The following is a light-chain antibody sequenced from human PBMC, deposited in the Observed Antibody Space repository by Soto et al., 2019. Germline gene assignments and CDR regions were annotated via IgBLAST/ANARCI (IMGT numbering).Light chain of an antibody. CDR2: GAS. CDR1: QSVSSSY. J-gene: IGKJ3*01. Sequence: EIVLTQSPGTLSLSPGERATLSCRASQSVSSSYLAWYQQKPGQAPRLLIYGASSRATGIPDRFSGSGSGTDFTLTISRLEPEDFAVYYCQQYGSSPFTFGPGNQGNIK. V-gene: IGKV3-20*01. CDR3: QQYGSSPFT.